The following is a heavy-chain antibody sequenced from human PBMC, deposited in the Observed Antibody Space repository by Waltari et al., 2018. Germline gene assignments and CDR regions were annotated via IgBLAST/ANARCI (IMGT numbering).Heavy chain of an antibody. J-gene: IGHJ6*03. CDR2: INAGNGNT. CDR1: GYTFTSYA. Sequence: QLVQSGAEVKKPVASVKVSCKASGYTFTSYAMHWVRQAPGQRLEWMGWINAGNGNTKYSQEFQGRVTITRDTSASTAYMELSSLRSEDMAVYYCARGPEHDYYYYYMDVWGKGTTVTVSS. V-gene: IGHV1-3*03. CDR3: ARGPEHDYYYYYMDV.